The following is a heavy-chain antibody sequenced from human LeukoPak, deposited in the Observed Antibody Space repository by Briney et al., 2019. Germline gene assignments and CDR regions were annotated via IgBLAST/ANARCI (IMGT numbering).Heavy chain of an antibody. CDR3: ARGSRYSGSYFFDY. D-gene: IGHD1-26*01. CDR2: MNPNSGNT. V-gene: IGHV1-8*03. Sequence: ASVKVSCKASGYTFTSYDISWVRQATGQGLEWMGWMNPNSGNTGYAQKFQGRVTITRNTSISTAYMELSSLRSEDTAVYYCARGSRYSGSYFFDYWGQGTLVTVSS. J-gene: IGHJ4*02. CDR1: GYTFTSYD.